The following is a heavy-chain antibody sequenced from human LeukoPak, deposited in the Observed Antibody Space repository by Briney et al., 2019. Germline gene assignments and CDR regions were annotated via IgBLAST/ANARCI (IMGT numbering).Heavy chain of an antibody. D-gene: IGHD4-17*01. CDR2: IYPGDSDT. V-gene: IGHV5-51*01. CDR3: ARPHDYGDYREAFDI. J-gene: IGHJ3*02. CDR1: GYSFTSYW. Sequence: GESLKISCKGSGYSFTSYWIGWVRQMPGKGLEWMGIIYPGDSDTRYSPSFQGQVTISADKSISTAYLQWSSLKASDTAMYYCARPHDYGDYREAFDIWGQGTMVTVSS.